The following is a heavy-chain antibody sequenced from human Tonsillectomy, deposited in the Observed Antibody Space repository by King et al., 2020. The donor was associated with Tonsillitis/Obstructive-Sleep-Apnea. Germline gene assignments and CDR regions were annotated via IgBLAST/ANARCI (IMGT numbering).Heavy chain of an antibody. D-gene: IGHD3-3*01. J-gene: IGHJ4*02. CDR3: AKDGDFGVVADY. CDR2: ISWDGGST. V-gene: IGHV3-43*01. Sequence: QLVQSGGVVVQPGGSLRLSCAASGFTFDDYTMHWVRQAPGKGLEWGSLISWDGGSTYYADSVKGRFTISRDNSKNSLSLQMNSLRTEDTALYYCAKDGDFGVVADYWGQGTLVTVSS. CDR1: GFTFDDYT.